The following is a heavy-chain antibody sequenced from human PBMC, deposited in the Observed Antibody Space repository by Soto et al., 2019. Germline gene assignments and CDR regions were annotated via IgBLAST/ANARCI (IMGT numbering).Heavy chain of an antibody. J-gene: IGHJ4*02. D-gene: IGHD3-10*01. CDR3: TVWGSGNDFGAA. CDR1: GFTFSDHY. CDR2: SKNKADSYTT. V-gene: IGHV3-72*01. Sequence: EVQLVESGGGLVQPGGSLRLSCAASGFTFSDHYMDWVRQAPGKGLEWVGRSKNKADSYTTEYAASVKGRFTISRDGSKNQLFLQMNGLKTEDSAVYYCTVWGSGNDFGAAWGQGILVTVSS.